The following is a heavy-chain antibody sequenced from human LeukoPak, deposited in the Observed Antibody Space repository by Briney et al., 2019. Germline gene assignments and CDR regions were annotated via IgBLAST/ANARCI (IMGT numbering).Heavy chain of an antibody. D-gene: IGHD5-18*01. V-gene: IGHV4-59*12. CDR3: ARAEYVDTAMYFDY. Sequence: SETLSLTCTVPGGSISNYYWSWIRQPPGKGLEWIGYIYYSGSTNYNPSLKSRVTISVGTSKNQFSLKLSSVTAADTAVYYCARAEYVDTAMYFDYWGQGTLVTVSS. CDR2: IYYSGST. J-gene: IGHJ4*02. CDR1: GGSISNYY.